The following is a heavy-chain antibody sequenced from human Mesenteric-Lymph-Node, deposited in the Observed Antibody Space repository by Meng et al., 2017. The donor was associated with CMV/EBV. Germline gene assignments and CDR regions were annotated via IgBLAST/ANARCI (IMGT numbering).Heavy chain of an antibody. CDR1: GGSISSSSYY. V-gene: IGHV4-39*07. D-gene: IGHD2-2*01. CDR2: IYYSGST. CDR3: AKGGCSSCWFDP. Sequence: SETLSLTCTVSGGSISSSSYYWGWIRQPPGKGLEWIGSIYYSGSTYYNPSLKSRVTISVDTSKNQFSLKLSSVTAADTAVYYCAKGGCSSCWFDPWGQGTLVTVSS. J-gene: IGHJ5*02.